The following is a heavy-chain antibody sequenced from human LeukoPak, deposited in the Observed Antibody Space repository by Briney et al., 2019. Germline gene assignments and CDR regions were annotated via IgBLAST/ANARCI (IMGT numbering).Heavy chain of an antibody. CDR3: ARDRGTNWNDVMRDYYYYYMDV. J-gene: IGHJ6*03. CDR2: IYYSGST. V-gene: IGHV4-39*07. D-gene: IGHD1-1*01. Sequence: PSETLSLTCTVSGGSISSSSYYWGWIRQPPGKGLEWIGSIYYSGSTYYNPSLKSRVTISVDTSKNQFSLKLSSVTAADTAVYYCARDRGTNWNDVMRDYYYYYMDVWGKGTTVTISS. CDR1: GGSISSSSYY.